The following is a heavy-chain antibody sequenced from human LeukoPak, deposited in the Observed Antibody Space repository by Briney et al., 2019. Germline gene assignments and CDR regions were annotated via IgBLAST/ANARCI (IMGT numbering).Heavy chain of an antibody. V-gene: IGHV1-69*13. D-gene: IGHD3-3*01. Sequence: SVTVSCKASGGTFSSYAIYWVRQAPRPGLEWMGGIIPIFSTGNYEQKFQGRVTITADECTGTAYMELSSMRCEDTAVYYCARATSTNNDFWRGYFLLANNYYGIDVWGQGTTVTVYS. J-gene: IGHJ6*02. CDR2: IIPIFSTG. CDR3: ARATSTNNDFWRGYFLLANNYYGIDV. CDR1: GGTFSSYA.